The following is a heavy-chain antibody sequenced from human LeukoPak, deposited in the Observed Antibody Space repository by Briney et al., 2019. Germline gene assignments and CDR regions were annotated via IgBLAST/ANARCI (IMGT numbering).Heavy chain of an antibody. CDR2: IYYSGST. CDR3: ARSNGAAGFDY. CDR1: GGSISSHY. Sequence: SETLSLTCTVSGGSISSHYWSWIRQPPGKGLEWIGYIYYSGSTNYNPSLKSRVTISVDTSKNQFSLKLSSVTAADTAVYHCARSNGAAGFDYWGQGTLVTVSS. V-gene: IGHV4-59*11. J-gene: IGHJ4*02. D-gene: IGHD6-13*01.